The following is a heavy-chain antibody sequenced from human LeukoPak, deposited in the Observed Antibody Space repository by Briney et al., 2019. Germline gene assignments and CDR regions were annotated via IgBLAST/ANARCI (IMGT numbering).Heavy chain of an antibody. D-gene: IGHD3-10*01. CDR1: GFTFSSYA. CDR2: ISGSGGST. CDR3: ARFTSGSGSNDYFDF. Sequence: PGGSLRLSCAASGFTFSSYAMSWVRQAPGKGLEWVSAISGSGGSTYYADSVKGRFTISRDNSKNTLYLQMNSLRAEDTAVYYCARFTSGSGSNDYFDFWGQGILVTVSS. J-gene: IGHJ4*02. V-gene: IGHV3-23*01.